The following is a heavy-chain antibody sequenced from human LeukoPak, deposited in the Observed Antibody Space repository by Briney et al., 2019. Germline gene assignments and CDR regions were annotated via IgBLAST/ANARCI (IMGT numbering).Heavy chain of an antibody. Sequence: SETLSLTCTVSGGSISSYYWSWIRQPPGKGLEWIGYIYYSGSTNYNPSLKSRVTISVDTSKNQFSLKLSSVTAADTAVYYCARRWSKGRTVTTAMTGLHYYYYYGMDVWGQGTTVTVSS. CDR2: IYYSGST. J-gene: IGHJ6*02. CDR3: ARRWSKGRTVTTAMTGLHYYYYYGMDV. V-gene: IGHV4-59*01. D-gene: IGHD4-17*01. CDR1: GGSISSYY.